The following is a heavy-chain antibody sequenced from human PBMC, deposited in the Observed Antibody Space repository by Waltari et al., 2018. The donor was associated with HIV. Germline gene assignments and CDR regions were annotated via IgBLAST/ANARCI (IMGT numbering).Heavy chain of an antibody. J-gene: IGHJ4*02. CDR3: AKSSSDFDY. Sequence: QVQLVESGGGLVKPGGSLRLSCAASGFTFSDYYMSWISQAPGKGVEWVSYIIMSSSYKNYADSVKGRFTSSRDNAKNSLYLQMNSLRAEDTAVYYCAKSSSDFDYWGQGTLVTVSS. D-gene: IGHD6-6*01. CDR1: GFTFSDYY. CDR2: IIMSSSYK. V-gene: IGHV3-11*06.